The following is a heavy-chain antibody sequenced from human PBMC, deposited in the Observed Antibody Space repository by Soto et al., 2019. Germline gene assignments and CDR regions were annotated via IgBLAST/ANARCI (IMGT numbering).Heavy chain of an antibody. J-gene: IGHJ4*02. CDR3: AREPPPSAYGDSGKYYLDH. CDR1: GYTFTNYD. V-gene: IGHV1-18*01. D-gene: IGHD4-17*01. CDR2: ISLYNGNT. Sequence: QVQLVQSGAEVKKPGASVKVSCKASGYTFTNYDITWVLQAPGQGLEWMGWISLYNGNTHYAQKFQGRVTMPTDTSTSTAYMELTSLRSDDTAVHFCAREPPPSAYGDSGKYYLDHWGQGTLVSVPQ.